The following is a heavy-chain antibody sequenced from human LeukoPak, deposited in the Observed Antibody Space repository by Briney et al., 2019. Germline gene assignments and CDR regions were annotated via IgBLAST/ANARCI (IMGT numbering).Heavy chain of an antibody. D-gene: IGHD6-19*01. CDR1: RFTFTSDA. CDR3: AKCSTSAYTTGWCNWIDP. CDR2: TVSRGTT. J-gene: IGHJ5*02. Sequence: GRSLRLSCVASRFTFTSDAMNWVRQAPGKGLEWVSSTVSRGTTQYADSVKGRFTVSRDTSKNTLYLQMNSLRADDTAVYYCAKCSTSAYTTGWCNWIDPWGQGTLVTVSS. V-gene: IGHV3-23*01.